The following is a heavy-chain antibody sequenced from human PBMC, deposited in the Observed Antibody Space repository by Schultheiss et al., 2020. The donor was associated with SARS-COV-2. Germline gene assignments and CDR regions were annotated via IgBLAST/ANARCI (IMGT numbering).Heavy chain of an antibody. D-gene: IGHD3-16*01. J-gene: IGHJ4*02. Sequence: GESLKISCSASGFTVSSKFMNWVRQAPGKGLEWVSVIYSDGSTHSADSVKGRFTISRDNSKNTLYLQMNSLRAEDTAVYYCARDAGGYYFDSWGQGSLVTVSS. CDR3: ARDAGGYYFDS. CDR1: GFTVSSKF. V-gene: IGHV3-53*01. CDR2: IYSDGST.